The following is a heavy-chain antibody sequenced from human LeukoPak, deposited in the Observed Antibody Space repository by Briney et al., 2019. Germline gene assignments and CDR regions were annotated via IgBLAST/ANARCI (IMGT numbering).Heavy chain of an antibody. Sequence: PSETLSLTGAVYGGSFSGYYWSWIRQPPGKGLEWIGEINHSGSTNYNPSLKSRVSISVDTSKNQFSLKLTSVTAADTAVYYCASGSEYSSSEGYYFDYWGQGILVTVSS. J-gene: IGHJ4*02. D-gene: IGHD6-6*01. CDR1: GGSFSGYY. CDR3: ASGSEYSSSEGYYFDY. V-gene: IGHV4-34*01. CDR2: INHSGST.